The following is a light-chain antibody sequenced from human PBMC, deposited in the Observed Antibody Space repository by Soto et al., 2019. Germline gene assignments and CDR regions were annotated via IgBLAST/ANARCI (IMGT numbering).Light chain of an antibody. CDR3: QQYNNWPPIT. J-gene: IGKJ5*01. CDR1: QSVSGK. Sequence: EIVLTQSPATLSVSPGERATLSCRARQSVSGKLAWYQQKPGQAPRLLIYGASTRATGVPARFSGSGSGTEFTLTISSLQSEDFAIYYCQQYNNWPPITFGQGTRLEIK. CDR2: GAS. V-gene: IGKV3-15*01.